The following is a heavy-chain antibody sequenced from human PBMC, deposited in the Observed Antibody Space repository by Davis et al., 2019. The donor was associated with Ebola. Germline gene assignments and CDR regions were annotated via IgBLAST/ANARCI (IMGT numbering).Heavy chain of an antibody. Sequence: ASVKVSCKASGYTFTSYGISWVRQAPGQGLEWMGWISAYNGNTNYAQKLQGRVTMTTDTSTSTAYMELRSLRSDDTAVYYCASSRFSQGVRHPWYFDYWGQGTLVTVSS. CDR2: ISAYNGNT. V-gene: IGHV1-18*01. D-gene: IGHD3-10*01. J-gene: IGHJ4*02. CDR3: ASSRFSQGVRHPWYFDY. CDR1: GYTFTSYG.